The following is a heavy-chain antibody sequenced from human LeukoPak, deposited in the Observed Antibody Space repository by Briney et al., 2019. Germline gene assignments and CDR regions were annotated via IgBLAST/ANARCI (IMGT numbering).Heavy chain of an antibody. D-gene: IGHD6-19*01. Sequence: GWSLRLSCAASGFTFSSYWMRWVRQAPGKGLEWVANIKQDGSEKYYVDSVKGRFTISRDNAKNSLYLQMNSLRAEDTAVYYCARGIAVAVVDYWGQGTLVTVSS. J-gene: IGHJ4*02. CDR3: ARGIAVAVVDY. CDR2: IKQDGSEK. CDR1: GFTFSSYW. V-gene: IGHV3-7*04.